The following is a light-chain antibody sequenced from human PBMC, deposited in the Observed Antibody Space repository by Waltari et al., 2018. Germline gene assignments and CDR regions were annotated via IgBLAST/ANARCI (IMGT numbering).Light chain of an antibody. CDR2: SDD. V-gene: IGLV1-47*02. CDR3: AAWDGSLSGRL. Sequence: QSVLTQPPSASGTPGQRVSFSSSGSSSHTRSNYVFWYQQLPGTAPQLLIYSDDQRPSGVPDRFSASKGGTSAALVISAVRSEDEADYYCAAWDGSLSGRLFGGGTRLTVL. J-gene: IGLJ3*02. CDR1: SSHTRSNY.